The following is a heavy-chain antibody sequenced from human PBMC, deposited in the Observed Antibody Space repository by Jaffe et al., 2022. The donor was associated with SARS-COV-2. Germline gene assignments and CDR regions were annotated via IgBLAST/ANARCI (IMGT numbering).Heavy chain of an antibody. V-gene: IGHV3-30*18. D-gene: IGHD5-18*01. J-gene: IGHJ4*02. CDR2: ISYDGSNK. CDR3: AKGDRGYSYGSVDY. Sequence: QVQLVESGGGVVQPGRSLRLSCAASGFTFSSYGMHWVRQAPGKGLEWVAVISYDGSNKYYADSVKGRFTISRDNSKNTLYLQMNSLRAEDTAVYYCAKGDRGYSYGSVDYWGQGTLVTVSS. CDR1: GFTFSSYG.